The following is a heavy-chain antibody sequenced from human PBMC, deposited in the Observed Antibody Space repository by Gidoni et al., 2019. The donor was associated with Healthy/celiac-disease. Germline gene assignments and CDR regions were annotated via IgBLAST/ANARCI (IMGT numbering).Heavy chain of an antibody. CDR3: ARGVCTNGVCYSPIDY. J-gene: IGHJ4*02. V-gene: IGHV4-59*01. Sequence: VQLQEPAPGLVTPSETPSPTCTVSGGSISSYYWTWIRQPPGKGLEWIGYIYYIGSTNYHPSLKSRVTISVGTSKNQFSLKLSSVTAADTAVYYCARGVCTNGVCYSPIDYWGQGTLVTVSS. D-gene: IGHD2-8*01. CDR1: GGSISSYY. CDR2: IYYIGST.